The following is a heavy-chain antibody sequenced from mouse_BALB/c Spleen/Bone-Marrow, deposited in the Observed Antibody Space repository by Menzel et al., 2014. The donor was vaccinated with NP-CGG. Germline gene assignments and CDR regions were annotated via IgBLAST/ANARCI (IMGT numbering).Heavy chain of an antibody. CDR1: GYTFTSNW. CDR3: ARWGYGSTYYYAMDY. CDR2: IDPYDSET. V-gene: IGHV1-52*01. D-gene: IGHD1-1*01. J-gene: IGHJ4*01. Sequence: VQLQESGAGLVRPGASVKLSCKASGYTFTSNWMNWVKQRPEQGLEWIGRIDPYDSETHYNQKFKDKAILTVDKSSCTAYMQLNSLTSEDSAVYYCARWGYGSTYYYAMDYWGQGTSVTVSS.